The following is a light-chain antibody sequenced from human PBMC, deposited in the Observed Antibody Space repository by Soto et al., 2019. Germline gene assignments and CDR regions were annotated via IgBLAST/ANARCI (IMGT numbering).Light chain of an antibody. CDR3: QQYYDWPIT. CDR1: QSVSIN. Sequence: EILMTQSPATLSLSPGDIATLSFRASQSVSINLAWYQQKPGQAPRLLIYGAFTRATGIPARFSGSGSGTEFTLTISSLQSEDFAVYYCQQYYDWPITFGQGTRLEIK. V-gene: IGKV3-15*01. CDR2: GAF. J-gene: IGKJ5*01.